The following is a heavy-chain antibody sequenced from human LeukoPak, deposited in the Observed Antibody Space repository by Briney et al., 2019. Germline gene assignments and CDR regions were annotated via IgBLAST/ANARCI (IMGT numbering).Heavy chain of an antibody. Sequence: ASVKVSCKASGYTFTSYGISWVRQAPGQGLEWMGGISAYNGNTNYAQKFQGRVTMTTDTSTSTAYMGLRRLRSDDTAVYYLARDYSGSYGSHDAFDIWGQGTMVTVSS. CDR1: GYTFTSYG. CDR2: ISAYNGNT. V-gene: IGHV1-18*01. CDR3: ARDYSGSYGSHDAFDI. J-gene: IGHJ3*02. D-gene: IGHD1-26*01.